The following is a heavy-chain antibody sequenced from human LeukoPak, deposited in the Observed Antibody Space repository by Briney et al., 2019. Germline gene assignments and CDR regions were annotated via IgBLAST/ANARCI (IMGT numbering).Heavy chain of an antibody. V-gene: IGHV3-48*01. J-gene: IGHJ4*02. CDR2: ISRDSSTI. D-gene: IGHD6-19*01. CDR3: VRASSGWRGYYFDY. CDR1: GFTFNTYS. Sequence: GGSLRLSCAASGFTFNTYSMDWVRQAPGKGLEWVSYISRDSSTIYYADSLKGRFTISRDNAKNSVYLQMNSLRAEDTAVYYCVRASSGWRGYYFDYWGQGTLVTVPS.